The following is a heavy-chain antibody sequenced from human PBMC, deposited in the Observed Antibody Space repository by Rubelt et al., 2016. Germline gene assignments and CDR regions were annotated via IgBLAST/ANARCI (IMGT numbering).Heavy chain of an antibody. J-gene: IGHJ4*02. Sequence: QVQLQQWGAGLLKPSETLSLTCAVYGGSFSGYYWSWIRQPPGKGLEWIGSIYYSGTTYYNPSLKSRVTTSVDTSKNQFSLKLGPGTAADTAVYYCVRHSLTSHTSTSQYFDYWGQGTLATVSS. CDR3: VRHSLTSHTSTSQYFDY. D-gene: IGHD6-6*01. CDR1: GGSFSGYY. V-gene: IGHV4-34*01. CDR2: IYYSGTT.